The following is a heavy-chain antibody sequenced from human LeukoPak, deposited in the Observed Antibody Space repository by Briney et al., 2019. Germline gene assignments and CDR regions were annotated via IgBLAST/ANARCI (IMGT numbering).Heavy chain of an antibody. J-gene: IGHJ4*02. Sequence: GASVKVSCEATGYTFTSYGISWVRQAPGQGLEWMGWISAYNGNTNYAQKLQGRVTMTTDTSTSTAYMELRSLRSDDTAVYYCARVGDPGGRGYSYGRTSDYWGQGTLVTVSS. V-gene: IGHV1-18*01. D-gene: IGHD5-18*01. CDR3: ARVGDPGGRGYSYGRTSDY. CDR2: ISAYNGNT. CDR1: GYTFTSYG.